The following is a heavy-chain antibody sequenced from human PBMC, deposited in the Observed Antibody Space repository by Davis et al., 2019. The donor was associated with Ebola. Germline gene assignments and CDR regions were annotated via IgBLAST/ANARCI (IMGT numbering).Heavy chain of an antibody. CDR1: GGSISSYY. J-gene: IGHJ5*02. CDR2: IYYSGST. Sequence: SETLSLTCTVSGGSISSYYWSWIRQLPGKGLEWIGYIYYSGSTNYNPSLKSRVTISVDTSKNQFSLKLSSVTAADTAVYYCARTIPLYSSGWYVGGWFDPWGQGTLVTVSS. D-gene: IGHD6-19*01. V-gene: IGHV4-59*01. CDR3: ARTIPLYSSGWYVGGWFDP.